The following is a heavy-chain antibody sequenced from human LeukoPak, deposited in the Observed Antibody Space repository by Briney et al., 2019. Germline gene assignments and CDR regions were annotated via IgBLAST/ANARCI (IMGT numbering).Heavy chain of an antibody. V-gene: IGHV3-43D*03. Sequence: PGGSLRLSCAASGFTFDDYAMHWVRHAPGKGLEWVSLISWDGGTTYYVDSVKGRFTISRDNSKNSLYLQMNSLRAEDTALYYCAKASREWLYYYMDVWGKGTTVTVSS. CDR2: ISWDGGTT. CDR1: GFTFDDYA. D-gene: IGHD3-3*01. CDR3: AKASREWLYYYMDV. J-gene: IGHJ6*03.